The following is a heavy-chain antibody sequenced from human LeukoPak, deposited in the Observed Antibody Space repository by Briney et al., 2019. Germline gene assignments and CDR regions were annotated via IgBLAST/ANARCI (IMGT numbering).Heavy chain of an antibody. J-gene: IGHJ4*02. V-gene: IGHV3-21*04. CDR3: ARDRSGSYSDFDY. D-gene: IGHD1-26*01. CDR2: ISSSSSSI. Sequence: PGGSLRLSCVASGFTFSSYSMNWVRQAPGKGLEWVSSISSSSSSINNADSVNGRFTISRDNAKNSLYLQMNSLRAEDTALYYCARDRSGSYSDFDYWGQGTLVTVSS. CDR1: GFTFSSYS.